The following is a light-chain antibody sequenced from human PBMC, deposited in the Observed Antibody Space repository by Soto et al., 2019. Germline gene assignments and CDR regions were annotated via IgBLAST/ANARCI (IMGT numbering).Light chain of an antibody. CDR3: QQYGDSPRT. Sequence: EIVLTQSPGTLSLSPGERATLSCRASQSVYSSYLAWYQQKPGQAPRLLIYGASTRITGIPDRFSGSGSGTDFTLTISRLEPEDFEVYYCQQYGDSPRTFGGGTRWIS. V-gene: IGKV3-20*01. CDR1: QSVYSSY. J-gene: IGKJ4*01. CDR2: GAS.